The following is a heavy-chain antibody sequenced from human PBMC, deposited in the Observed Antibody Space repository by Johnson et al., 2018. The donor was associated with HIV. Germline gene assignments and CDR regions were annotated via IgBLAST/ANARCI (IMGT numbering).Heavy chain of an antibody. CDR1: GFPVSGDC. CDR2: IYNDGTT. CDR3: ARLRQEANCSGANCSHLI. Sequence: VQLVESGGGLVRPGGSLRLSCAASGFPVSGDCMSWVRQTPRKGLEWVSLIYNDGTTYYADSVKGRFTISRENSRNTLYLQMNRLSADDTAIYYCARLRQEANCSGANCSHLIWGQGTMVTVSS. D-gene: IGHD2-15*01. V-gene: IGHV3-66*04. J-gene: IGHJ3*02.